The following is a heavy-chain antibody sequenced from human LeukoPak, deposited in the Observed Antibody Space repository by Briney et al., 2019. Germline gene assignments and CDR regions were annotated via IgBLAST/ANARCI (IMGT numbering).Heavy chain of an antibody. CDR1: GGSFSGYY. J-gene: IGHJ4*02. V-gene: IGHV4-34*01. CDR3: ARGHDSSGYYFDY. CDR2: INHSGST. D-gene: IGHD3-22*01. Sequence: SETLSLTCAVYGGSFSGYYWSWIRQPPGKGLEWIGEINHSGSTNYNPSLKSRVTISVGTSKNQFSLKLSSVTAADTAVYYCARGHDSSGYYFDYWGQGTLVTVSS.